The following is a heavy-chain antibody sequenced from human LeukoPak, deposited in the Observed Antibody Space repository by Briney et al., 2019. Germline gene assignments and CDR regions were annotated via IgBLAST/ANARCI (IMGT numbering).Heavy chain of an antibody. Sequence: PGGSLRLSCAASGLTFSSYAMHWVRQAPGKGLEWVAVISYDGSNKYYADSVKGRFTISRDNSKNTLYLQMNSLRAEDTAVYYCARPNYYDNYYFDYWGQGTLVTVSS. CDR3: ARPNYYDNYYFDY. CDR1: GLTFSSYA. J-gene: IGHJ4*02. CDR2: ISYDGSNK. D-gene: IGHD3-22*01. V-gene: IGHV3-30*04.